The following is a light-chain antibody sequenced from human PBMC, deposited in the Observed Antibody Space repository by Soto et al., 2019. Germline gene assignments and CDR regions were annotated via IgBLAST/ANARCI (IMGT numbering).Light chain of an antibody. CDR1: SSDVGSYNL. V-gene: IGLV2-23*01. Sequence: QSVLTQPASVSGSPGQSITISCTGTSSDVGSYNLVSWYQQHPGKAPKLMIYEGTKRPSGVSNCFSGSKSGHTASLTIAGLQAEDEADYYCCSFATGGTSGYVFGSGTKVTVL. J-gene: IGLJ1*01. CDR3: CSFATGGTSGYV. CDR2: EGT.